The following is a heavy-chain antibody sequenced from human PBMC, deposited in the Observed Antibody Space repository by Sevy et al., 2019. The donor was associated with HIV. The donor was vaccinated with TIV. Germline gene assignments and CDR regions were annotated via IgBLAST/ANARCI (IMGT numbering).Heavy chain of an antibody. Sequence: SEILSLTCTVSSGSISSSSYYWGWIRQSPGKGLEWIASIDYIGTTYYNLALKSRVTITGDRSKNEVSLNLRFVTAADAAVYYCARYLRGDHAGGFDFWGQGTPVTVSS. CDR3: ARYLRGDHAGGFDF. D-gene: IGHD4-17*01. CDR1: SGSISSSSYY. CDR2: IDYIGTT. V-gene: IGHV4-39*01. J-gene: IGHJ5*01.